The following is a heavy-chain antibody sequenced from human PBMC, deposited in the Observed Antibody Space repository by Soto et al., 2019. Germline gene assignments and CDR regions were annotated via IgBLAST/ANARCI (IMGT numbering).Heavy chain of an antibody. Sequence: ASVKVSCKASGYTFTGYYMHWVRQAPGQGLEWMGWINPNSGGTNYAQKFQGRVTMTRDTPISTAYMELSRLRSDDTAVYYCARTRYGSGSPIDYWGQGTLVTVSS. CDR3: ARTRYGSGSPIDY. CDR1: GYTFTGYY. CDR2: INPNSGGT. V-gene: IGHV1-2*02. J-gene: IGHJ4*02. D-gene: IGHD3-10*01.